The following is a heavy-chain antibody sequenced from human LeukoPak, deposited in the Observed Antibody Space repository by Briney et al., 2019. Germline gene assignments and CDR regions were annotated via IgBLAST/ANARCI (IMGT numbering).Heavy chain of an antibody. CDR2: ISAYNGNT. CDR3: ARGITLAVAGPPDY. V-gene: IGHV1-18*01. CDR1: GYTFTTYG. D-gene: IGHD6-19*01. J-gene: IGHJ4*02. Sequence: GASVKVSCTPSGYTFTTYGISWVRQAPGQGLEWMGWISAYNGNTNYAQKLQGRVTMTTDTSTSTAYMELRSLRSDDTAVYYCARGITLAVAGPPDYWGQGTLVTVSS.